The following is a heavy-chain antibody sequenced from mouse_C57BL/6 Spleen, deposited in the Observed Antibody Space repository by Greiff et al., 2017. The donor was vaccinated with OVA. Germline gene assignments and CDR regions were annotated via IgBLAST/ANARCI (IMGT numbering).Heavy chain of an antibody. V-gene: IGHV1-59*01. CDR3: ARRYYGSSYVGWYFDV. CDR2: IDPSDSYT. Sequence: QVQLKQPGAELVRPGTSVKLPCKASGYTFTSYWMHWVKQRPGQGLEWIGVIDPSDSYTNYNQKFKGKATLTVDTSSSTAYMQLSSLTSEDSAVYYCARRYYGSSYVGWYFDVWGTGTTVTVSS. J-gene: IGHJ1*03. CDR1: GYTFTSYW. D-gene: IGHD1-1*01.